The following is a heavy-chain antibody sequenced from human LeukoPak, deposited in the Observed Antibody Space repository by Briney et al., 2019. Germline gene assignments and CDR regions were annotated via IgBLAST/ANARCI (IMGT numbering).Heavy chain of an antibody. Sequence: PGRSLRLFCAASGFIFSSYGKHWVRQAPGKGLEWVALMAGDGSSIYYADSVKGRFTISRDNSKNTVYLQMNSLRPEDTAVYYCAKAAVYSKRWTPFDDWGRGTLVTVSS. CDR2: MAGDGSSI. CDR1: GFIFSSYG. V-gene: IGHV3-30*18. CDR3: AKAAVYSKRWTPFDD. J-gene: IGHJ4*02. D-gene: IGHD1-26*01.